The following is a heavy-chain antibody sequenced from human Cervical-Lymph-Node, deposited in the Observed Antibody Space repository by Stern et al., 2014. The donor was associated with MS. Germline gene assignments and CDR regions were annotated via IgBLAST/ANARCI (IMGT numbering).Heavy chain of an antibody. CDR1: GFSLSTTGMY. Sequence: QVTLRESGPALVKPTQTLTLTCTFSGFSLSTTGMYVSWIRQSPGKALEWLALIDWDDDKYYSTSLKTRLTISKDTSKNQVVLTMTNMDPVDTASYYCARINTAPDGTGVDYWGQGTQVTVSS. J-gene: IGHJ4*02. D-gene: IGHD1/OR15-1a*01. V-gene: IGHV2-70*01. CDR3: ARINTAPDGTGVDY. CDR2: IDWDDDK.